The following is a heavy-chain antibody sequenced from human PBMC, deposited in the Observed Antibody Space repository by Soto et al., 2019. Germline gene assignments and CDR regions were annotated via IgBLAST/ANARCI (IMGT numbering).Heavy chain of an antibody. Sequence: QVHLQQSGPGLVKPSQTLSLTCAISGDSVSSNSAAWIWIRQSPSRGLEWLGRTYYRSKWYSDSALSVKSXXPXNXXTTKNQFYLQLNSVTPEDTAVYYCARYGSAWYVDSWGQGTLVTVSS. CDR3: ARYGSAWYVDS. V-gene: IGHV6-1*01. D-gene: IGHD6-19*01. CDR1: GDSVSSNSAA. CDR2: TYYRSKWYS. J-gene: IGHJ4*02.